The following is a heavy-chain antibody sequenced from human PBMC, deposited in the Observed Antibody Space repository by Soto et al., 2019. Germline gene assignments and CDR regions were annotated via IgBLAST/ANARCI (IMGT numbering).Heavy chain of an antibody. D-gene: IGHD3-16*01. CDR1: GYTFTNFG. Sequence: QVQLVQSGAEVKKPGASVKVSCKASGYTFTNFGISWVRQAPGQGLEWMGWISAYNGNTNYAQNFKGGVTTTTAASTSTAYMELTGLRSDDTAVYYCARGGTPIDSWGQGTLVTVSS. CDR2: ISAYNGNT. J-gene: IGHJ4*02. V-gene: IGHV1-18*01. CDR3: ARGGTPIDS.